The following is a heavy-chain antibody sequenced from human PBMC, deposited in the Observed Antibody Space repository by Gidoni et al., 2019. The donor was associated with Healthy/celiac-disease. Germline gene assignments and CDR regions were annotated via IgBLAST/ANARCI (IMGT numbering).Heavy chain of an antibody. J-gene: IGHJ1*01. Sequence: QLQLQESGPGLVKPSETPSLPCTVSVGSIRSSSYYWGLIRPPPGKGLGWIGSIYYSGSTYYNPSLKSRVTISVDTSKNQFSLKLSSVTAADTAVYYCARQVSRITMIGSVPNAEYFQHWGQGTLVTVSS. D-gene: IGHD3-22*01. CDR1: VGSIRSSSYY. V-gene: IGHV4-39*01. CDR2: IYYSGST. CDR3: ARQVSRITMIGSVPNAEYFQH.